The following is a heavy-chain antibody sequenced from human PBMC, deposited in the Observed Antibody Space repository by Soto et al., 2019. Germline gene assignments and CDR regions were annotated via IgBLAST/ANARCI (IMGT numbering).Heavy chain of an antibody. CDR3: ARDMLYTRSSIYYYYMDV. CDR1: GFTFNSYW. V-gene: IGHV3-7*01. J-gene: IGHJ6*03. Sequence: GGSLRLSCAASGFTFNSYWMSWVRQAPGKGLEWVANINQDASDEYYVDSVKGRFTISRDNAKNSFYLQMNSLTGEDSAVYYCARDMLYTRSSIYYYYMDVWGKGTTVTVSS. CDR2: INQDASDE. D-gene: IGHD6-6*01.